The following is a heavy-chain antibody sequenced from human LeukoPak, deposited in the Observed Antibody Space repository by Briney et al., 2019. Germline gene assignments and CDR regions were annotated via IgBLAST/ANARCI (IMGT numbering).Heavy chain of an antibody. Sequence: PSETLSLTCTVSGGSISSYYWSWIRQPPGKGLEWIGYIYYSGSTNYNPSLKSRVTISVDTSKNQFSLKPSSVTAADTAVYYCARAVAVAGRGNWFDPWGQGTLVTVSS. V-gene: IGHV4-59*01. J-gene: IGHJ5*02. CDR3: ARAVAVAGRGNWFDP. D-gene: IGHD6-19*01. CDR2: IYYSGST. CDR1: GGSISSYY.